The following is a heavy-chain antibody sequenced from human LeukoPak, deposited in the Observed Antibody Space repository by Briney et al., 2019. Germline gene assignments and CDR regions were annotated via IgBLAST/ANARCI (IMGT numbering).Heavy chain of an antibody. J-gene: IGHJ4*02. CDR3: ARALVRGGKIDY. D-gene: IGHD3-10*01. CDR1: GFTVGSNY. Sequence: QSGGSLRLSCAASGFTVGSNYMSWVRQAPGKGLEWVSVIYSGGSTYYADSVKGRFTISRDNSKNTLYLQMNSLRAEDTAVYYCARALVRGGKIDYWGQGTLVTVSS. V-gene: IGHV3-66*01. CDR2: IYSGGST.